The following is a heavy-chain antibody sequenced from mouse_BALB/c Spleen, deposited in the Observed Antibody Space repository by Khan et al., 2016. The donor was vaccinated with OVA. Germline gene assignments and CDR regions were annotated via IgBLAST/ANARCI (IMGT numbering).Heavy chain of an antibody. V-gene: IGHV1-81*01. J-gene: IGHJ3*01. CDR1: GYTFTDYL. CDR2: IYPGSGNI. Sequence: VQLQESGPELVKPGASVKMSCKASGYTFTDYLLSWVKQRTGQGLEWIGEIYPGSGNIYYNEKLKDKATLTSDKSYNTTYMQLSSLTYEDSAFYFCSRAGYGGFAYWGQGPLVPVSA. CDR3: SRAGYGGFAY. D-gene: IGHD3-2*02.